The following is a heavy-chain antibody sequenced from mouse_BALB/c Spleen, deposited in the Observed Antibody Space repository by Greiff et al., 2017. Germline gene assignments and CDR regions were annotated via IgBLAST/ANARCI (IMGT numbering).Heavy chain of an antibody. D-gene: IGHD1-1*01. V-gene: IGHV5-6*01. J-gene: IGHJ2*01. CDR1: GFTFSSYG. CDR3: AREANYGSSYFDY. CDR2: ISSGGSYT. Sequence: EVQRVESGGDLVKPGGSLKLSCAASGFTFSSYGMSWVRQTPDKRLEWVATISSGGSYTYYPDSVKGRFTISRDNAKNTLYLQMSSLKSEDTAMYYCAREANYGSSYFDYWGQGTTLTVSS.